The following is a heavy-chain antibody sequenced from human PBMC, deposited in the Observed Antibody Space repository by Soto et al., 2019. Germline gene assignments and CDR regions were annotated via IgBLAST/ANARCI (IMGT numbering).Heavy chain of an antibody. CDR3: VRQMIRGGYDD. V-gene: IGHV4-39*01. CDR2: IYYTGST. Sequence: PSETLSLTCTVSSGSISSSSYYWGWIRQPPGEGLEWIASIYYTGSTYYNPSLKSRGTISLDTSKNQFSLELSSLTAADTAVYYCVRQMIRGGYDDWGQGTLVTVSS. J-gene: IGHJ4*02. D-gene: IGHD5-12*01. CDR1: SGSISSSSYY.